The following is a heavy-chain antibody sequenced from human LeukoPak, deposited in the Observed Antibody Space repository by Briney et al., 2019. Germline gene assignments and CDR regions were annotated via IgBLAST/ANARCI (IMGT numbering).Heavy chain of an antibody. V-gene: IGHV4-38-2*01. CDR2: IYHGGNT. Sequence: SETLSLTCAVSGYSISSGYYWGWVRPPPGKRLEWIGNIYHGGNTIYNPSLKSRVTMSVDTSKNQFSLSLSSVTAADTAVYHCAFHVERTMAANNYFDPWGQGSLVTVSS. CDR3: AFHVERTMAANNYFDP. D-gene: IGHD5-18*01. J-gene: IGHJ5*02. CDR1: GYSISSGYY.